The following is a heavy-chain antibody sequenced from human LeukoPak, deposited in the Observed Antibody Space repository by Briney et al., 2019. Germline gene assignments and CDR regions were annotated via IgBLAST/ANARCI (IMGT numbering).Heavy chain of an antibody. Sequence: SQTLSLTCAISGDSVSSNSAAWNWIRQSPSRGLEWLGRTYYRSKWYNDYAVSVKSRITINPDTSKNQFSLQLNSVTPENTAVYYCARDKGVGATTYYYYYMDVWGKGTTVTVSS. CDR3: ARDKGVGATTYYYYYMDV. CDR1: GDSVSSNSAA. J-gene: IGHJ6*03. D-gene: IGHD1-26*01. CDR2: TYYRSKWYN. V-gene: IGHV6-1*01.